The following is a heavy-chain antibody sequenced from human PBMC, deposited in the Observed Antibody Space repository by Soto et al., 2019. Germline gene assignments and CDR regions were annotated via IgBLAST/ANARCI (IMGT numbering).Heavy chain of an antibody. V-gene: IGHV4-34*01. Sequence: SETLSLTCAVYGGTFSGYDWSWIRQPPGKGLEWIGEINHSGSTNYNPSLKSRVTISVDTSKNQFSLKLSSVTAADTAVYYCAREPVSYCSGGSCYLDYWGQGTLVTVSS. D-gene: IGHD2-15*01. CDR2: INHSGST. CDR1: GGTFSGYD. CDR3: AREPVSYCSGGSCYLDY. J-gene: IGHJ4*02.